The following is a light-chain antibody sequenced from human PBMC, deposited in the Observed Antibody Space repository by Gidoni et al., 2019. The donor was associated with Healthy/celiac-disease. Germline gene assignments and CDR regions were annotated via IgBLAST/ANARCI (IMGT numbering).Light chain of an antibody. CDR1: QSISSY. J-gene: IGKJ1*01. Sequence: DIQMTQSPSSLSASVGDRVTITCRASQSISSYLNWYQQKPGKAPKLLIYAASSLQSGVPSRFSGSGSGTDFTLTISSLQPEDFATYYCQQSYSPRTFXXXTKVEIK. CDR2: AAS. CDR3: QQSYSPRT. V-gene: IGKV1-39*01.